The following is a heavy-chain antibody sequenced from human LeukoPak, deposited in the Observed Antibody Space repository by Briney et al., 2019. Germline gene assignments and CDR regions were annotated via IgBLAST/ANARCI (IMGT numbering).Heavy chain of an antibody. CDR1: GGSISSYY. D-gene: IGHD1-26*01. V-gene: IGHV4-59*01. J-gene: IGHJ6*03. CDR2: IYYSGST. Sequence: SETLSLTCTVSGGSISSYYWSWIQQPPGKGLEWIGYIYYSGSTNYNPSLKSRVTISVDTSKNQFSLKLSSVTAADTAVYYCARSGGRSYYYYYMDVWGKGTTVTVSS. CDR3: ARSGGRSYYYYYMDV.